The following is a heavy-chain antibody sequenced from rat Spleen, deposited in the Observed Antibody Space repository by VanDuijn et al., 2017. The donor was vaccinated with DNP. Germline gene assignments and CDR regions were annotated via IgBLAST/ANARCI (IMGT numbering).Heavy chain of an antibody. J-gene: IGHJ2*01. CDR1: GFTFSDYY. CDR2: ISYEGSNT. Sequence: EVQLVESGGGLVQPGRSLKVSCAASGFTFSDYYMAWVRQAPTKGLEWVAYISYEGSNTYCGDSVKGRFTVSRDNAKSTLYLQMNSLRSEDTATYYCARGNYPGINTFDYWGQGVMVTVSS. D-gene: IGHD1-4*01. V-gene: IGHV5-22*01. CDR3: ARGNYPGINTFDY.